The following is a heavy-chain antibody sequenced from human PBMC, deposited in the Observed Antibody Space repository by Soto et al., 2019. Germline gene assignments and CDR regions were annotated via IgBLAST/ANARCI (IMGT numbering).Heavy chain of an antibody. CDR3: TKDDGYNDSTYYHYFGMDV. V-gene: IGHV3-30*18. CDR2: ISYDGSTE. CDR1: GFTFSGYY. D-gene: IGHD5-12*01. Sequence: GGSLRLSCAASGFTFSGYYMHWVRQAPGKGLEWVAVISYDGSTEYYADSVKGQFTISRDNSANRLFLQMNSLRPEDTAVYYCTKDDGYNDSTYYHYFGMDVWGQGTTVTVSS. J-gene: IGHJ6*02.